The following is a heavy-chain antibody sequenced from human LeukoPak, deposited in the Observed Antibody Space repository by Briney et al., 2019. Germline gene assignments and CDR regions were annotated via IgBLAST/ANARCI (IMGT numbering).Heavy chain of an antibody. V-gene: IGHV3-15*07. D-gene: IGHD4/OR15-4a*01. CDR3: TTETLTTYGMDV. CDR1: GFTFSDAW. J-gene: IGHJ6*02. CDR2: IKKNKDGGTA. Sequence: NAGGSLRLSCAASGFTFSDAWMNWVRQAPGRGLEWVGRIKKNKDGGTADYAAPVKGRFTISRDDSKNTLCLQMNSLKTEDTAVYYCTTETLTTYGMDVWGQGTTVTVSS.